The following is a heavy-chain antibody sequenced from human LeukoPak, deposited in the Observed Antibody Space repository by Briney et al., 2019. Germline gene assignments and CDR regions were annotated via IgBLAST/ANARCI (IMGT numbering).Heavy chain of an antibody. J-gene: IGHJ4*02. D-gene: IGHD6-6*01. CDR3: ARDRGAARPELEY. CDR2: IYYSGST. Sequence: SETLSLTCTVSGGSISSSSYYWGWIRQPPGKGLEWIGSIYYSGSTYYNPSLKSRVTISVDRSKNQFSLKLSSVTAADTAVYYCARDRGAARPELEYWGQGTLVTVSS. V-gene: IGHV4-39*07. CDR1: GGSISSSSYY.